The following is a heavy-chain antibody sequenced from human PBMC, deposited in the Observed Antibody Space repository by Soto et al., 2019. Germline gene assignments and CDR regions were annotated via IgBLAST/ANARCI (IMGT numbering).Heavy chain of an antibody. CDR1: GGSISSGDYY. J-gene: IGHJ4*02. D-gene: IGHD2-15*01. CDR2: IYYSGST. Sequence: PSETLSLTCTVSGGSISSGDYYWSWIRQPPGKGLEWIGYIYYSGSTYYNPSLKSRVTISVDTSKNQFSLKLSSVTAAGTAVYYCAREDMVGPDFVDYWGQGTLVTVSS. CDR3: AREDMVGPDFVDY. V-gene: IGHV4-30-4*01.